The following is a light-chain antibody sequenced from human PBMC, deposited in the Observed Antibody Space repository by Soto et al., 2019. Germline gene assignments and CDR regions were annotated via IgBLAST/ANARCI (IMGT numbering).Light chain of an antibody. J-gene: IGKJ1*01. Sequence: RGFPWYQQKPGKAPKLLIYKASSLETGGPSRFSGSGSGTEFTLTISSLQPDDFATYYCQQYNSYRTFGQGTKVDIK. V-gene: IGKV1-5*03. CDR3: QQYNSYRT. CDR2: KAS. CDR1: RG.